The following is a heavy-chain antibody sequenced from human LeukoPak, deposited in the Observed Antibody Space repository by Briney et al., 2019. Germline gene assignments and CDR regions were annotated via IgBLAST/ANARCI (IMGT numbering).Heavy chain of an antibody. Sequence: GGSLRLSCAASGFTFSDYYMSWIRQAPGKGLEWVSYISSSGSTIYYADSVKGRFTISRDNAKNSLYLQMNSLRAEDTAVYYCASPYSSSKAYFDYWGQGALVTVSS. CDR2: ISSSGSTI. D-gene: IGHD6-13*01. CDR1: GFTFSDYY. CDR3: ASPYSSSKAYFDY. V-gene: IGHV3-11*01. J-gene: IGHJ4*02.